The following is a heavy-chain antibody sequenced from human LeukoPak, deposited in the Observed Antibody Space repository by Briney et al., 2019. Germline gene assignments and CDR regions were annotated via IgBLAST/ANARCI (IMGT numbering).Heavy chain of an antibody. CDR3: ARALLGATLFWFDP. CDR2: MNPNSGNT. V-gene: IGHV1-8*01. J-gene: IGHJ5*02. CDR1: GYTFTSYD. D-gene: IGHD1-26*01. Sequence: ASVKVSCKASGYTFTSYDINWVRQATGQGLEWMGWMNPNSGNTGYAQKFQGRVTMTRNTSISTAYMELSSLRSEDTAVDYCARALLGATLFWFDPWGQGTLVTVSS.